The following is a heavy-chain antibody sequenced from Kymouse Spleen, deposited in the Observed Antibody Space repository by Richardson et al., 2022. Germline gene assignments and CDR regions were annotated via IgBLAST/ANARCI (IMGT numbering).Heavy chain of an antibody. Sequence: EVQLVESGGGLVKPGGSLRLSCAASGFTFSSYSMNWVRQAPGKGLEWVSSISSSSSYIYYADSVKGRFTISRDNAKNSLYLQMNSLRAEDTAVYYCARDYYDILTGYYNYYYYYGMDVWGQGTTVTVSS. CDR1: GFTFSSYS. D-gene: IGHD3-9*01. J-gene: IGHJ6*02. V-gene: IGHV3-21*03. CDR3: ARDYYDILTGYYNYYYYYGMDV. CDR2: ISSSSSYI.